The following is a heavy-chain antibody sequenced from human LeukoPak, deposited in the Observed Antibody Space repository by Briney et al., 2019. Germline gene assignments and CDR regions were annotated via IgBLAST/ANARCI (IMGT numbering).Heavy chain of an antibody. CDR3: AVVLPPAPN. CDR1: GYTFTGYY. CDR2: INPNSGGT. Sequence: ASVKVSCKASGYTFTGYYMHWVRQAPGQGLEWMGWINPNSGGTNYAQKFQGRVTMTTDTSTSTAYMEMRSLTSDDTAVYYCAVVLPPAPNWGQGTLVTVSS. J-gene: IGHJ4*02. D-gene: IGHD2-2*01. V-gene: IGHV1-2*02.